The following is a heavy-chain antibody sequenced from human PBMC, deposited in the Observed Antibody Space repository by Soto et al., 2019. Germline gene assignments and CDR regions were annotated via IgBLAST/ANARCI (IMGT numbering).Heavy chain of an antibody. V-gene: IGHV1-8*01. D-gene: IGHD1-1*01. CDR2: MSPKNGNT. CDR1: GYTFDTLD. J-gene: IGHJ6*02. Sequence: QVQLVQSGAEVRKPGDSVRVSCMASGYTFDTLDINWVRQANGQGFEWMGWMSPKNGNTGYAQKFQGRVTMTRDTSMSTAYMELTSLTSDDTAVYYCARGVDAGMDVWGQGIMVTVSS. CDR3: ARGVDAGMDV.